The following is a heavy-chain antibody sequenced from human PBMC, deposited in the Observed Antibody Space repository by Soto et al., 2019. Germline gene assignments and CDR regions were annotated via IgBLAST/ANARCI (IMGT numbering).Heavy chain of an antibody. CDR3: ARGLDQPPVGLYFDT. CDR2: IIPAFGTA. J-gene: IGHJ4*01. CDR1: GGTFNSYL. D-gene: IGHD2-2*01. Sequence: QVQLVQSGAEVKNPGSSVKVSCKTSGGTFNSYLIDWVRQAPVQGPEWMGGIIPAFGTAKYAQKFQGRVTITAEQSTNTAYMEMRTLTSEDTAVYYCARGLDQPPVGLYFDTWGHGTLVTVSS. V-gene: IGHV1-69*01.